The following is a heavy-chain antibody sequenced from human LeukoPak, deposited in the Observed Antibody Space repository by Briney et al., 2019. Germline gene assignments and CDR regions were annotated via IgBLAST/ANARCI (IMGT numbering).Heavy chain of an antibody. CDR1: GFTFSSYG. Sequence: GGSLRLSCAASGFTFSSYGMHWVRQAPGKGLEWVAVIWYDGSNKYYADSVKGRFTISRDNSKNTLYLQMNSLRAEDTAVYYCARGLTGINYYYGMDVWGQGTTVTVSS. CDR2: IWYDGSNK. CDR3: ARGLTGINYYYGMDV. V-gene: IGHV3-33*01. D-gene: IGHD1-14*01. J-gene: IGHJ6*02.